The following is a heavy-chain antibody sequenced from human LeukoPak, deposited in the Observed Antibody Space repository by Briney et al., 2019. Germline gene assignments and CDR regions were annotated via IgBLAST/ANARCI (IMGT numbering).Heavy chain of an antibody. D-gene: IGHD6-19*01. CDR3: ARAGIVVAGTWGNDY. J-gene: IGHJ4*02. V-gene: IGHV3-21*01. Sequence: GSLRLSCAASGFTFSSYSMNWVRQAPGKGLEWVSSISSSSYIYYADSVKGRFTISRDNAKNSLYLQMNSLRAEDTAVYYCARAGIVVAGTWGNDYWGQGTLVTVSS. CDR1: GFTFSSYS. CDR2: ISSSSYI.